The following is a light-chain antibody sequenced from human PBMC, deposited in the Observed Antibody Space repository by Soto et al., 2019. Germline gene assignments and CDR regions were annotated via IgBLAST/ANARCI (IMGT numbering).Light chain of an antibody. CDR3: SSYTTSNTRQIV. J-gene: IGLJ1*01. CDR1: SSDVGGYNY. CDR2: DVS. Sequence: QSVLTQPASVSGSPGQSLTISCTGTSSDVGGYNYVSWYQQHPGKAPKFMIYDVSNRPSGVSNRFSGSKSGNTASLTISGLQAEDEAGYYCSSYTTSNTRQIVFGTGTKVTVL. V-gene: IGLV2-14*01.